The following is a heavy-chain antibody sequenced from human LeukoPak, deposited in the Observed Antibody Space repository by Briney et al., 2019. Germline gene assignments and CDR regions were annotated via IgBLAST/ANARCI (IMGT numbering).Heavy chain of an antibody. J-gene: IGHJ4*02. Sequence: GGSLRLSCAASGFTLSSYSMNWVRQAPGKGLEWVSYISSSSSTIYYADSVKGRFTISRDNAKNSLYLQMNSLRAEDTAVYYCARVSGEDYFDYWGQGTLVTVSS. D-gene: IGHD3-10*02. CDR3: ARVSGEDYFDY. CDR2: ISSSSSTI. CDR1: GFTLSSYS. V-gene: IGHV3-48*01.